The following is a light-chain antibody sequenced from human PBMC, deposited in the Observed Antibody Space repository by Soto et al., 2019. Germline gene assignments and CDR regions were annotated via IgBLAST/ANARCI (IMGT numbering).Light chain of an antibody. Sequence: DIVLTQSPLSLPVTPGEPASISCRSSQSLLHRNGYNYLDWYLQKPGQSPQLLIYLGSNRASGVPDRFSDRGSGTDFTLKIRRVEAEDVGIYDSMQALQPTLSFGGGTTV. CDR1: QSLLHRNGYNY. J-gene: IGKJ4*01. CDR3: MQALQPTLS. V-gene: IGKV2-28*01. CDR2: LGS.